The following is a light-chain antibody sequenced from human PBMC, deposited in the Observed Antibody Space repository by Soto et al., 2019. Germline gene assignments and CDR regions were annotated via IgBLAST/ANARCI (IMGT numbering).Light chain of an antibody. CDR3: SSYTSSSTLEV. J-gene: IGLJ1*01. Sequence: QSVLTQPASVSGSPGQSITISCIGTSSDVGGYNYVSWYQRHPGKAPKLMIYEVSNRPSGVSNRFSGSKSGNTASLTISGLQAEDEADYYCSSYTSSSTLEVFGTGTKVTVL. CDR1: SSDVGGYNY. V-gene: IGLV2-14*01. CDR2: EVS.